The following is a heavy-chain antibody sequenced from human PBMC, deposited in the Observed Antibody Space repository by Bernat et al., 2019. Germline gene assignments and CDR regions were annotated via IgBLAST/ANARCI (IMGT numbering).Heavy chain of an antibody. CDR1: GFSLSTDVMR. J-gene: IGHJ3*02. CDR2: IDWDDDK. D-gene: IGHD1-1*01. V-gene: IGHV2-70*04. Sequence: NFSGFSLSTDVMRVSLIRQPPWKALDWLARIDWDDDKFYSTSLKTSLTISKDTSTKHVVLNMTNMDPVDTATYDCERTQRSNWNHDAFDIWGQGT. CDR3: ERTQRSNWNHDAFDI.